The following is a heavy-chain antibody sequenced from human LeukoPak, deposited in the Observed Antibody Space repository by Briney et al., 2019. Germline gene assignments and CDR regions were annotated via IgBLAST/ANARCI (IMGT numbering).Heavy chain of an antibody. CDR3: ARWGDSSGYDAFDI. Sequence: PSETLSLTCTVSGGSISSHYWNWIRQTPGKGLEWIGYIYYIGTTSYNPSLKSRVTISVDRSKSQFSLTLSSVTVVDAAVYYCARWGDSSGYDAFDIWGQGTMVTVSS. J-gene: IGHJ3*02. V-gene: IGHV4-59*08. D-gene: IGHD3-22*01. CDR2: IYYIGTT. CDR1: GGSISSHY.